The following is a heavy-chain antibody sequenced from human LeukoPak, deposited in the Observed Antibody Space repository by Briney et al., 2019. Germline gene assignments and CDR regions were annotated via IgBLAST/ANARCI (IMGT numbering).Heavy chain of an antibody. CDR1: GFTFSSYW. Sequence: GGSLRLSCAASGFTFSSYWMYWVRQAPGKGLVWVSRINSDGSTTSYADSMKGRFTISRDNAKNTLYLQMNSLRAEDTAVYYCTKDDDSPSYYFDYWGQGTLVTVSS. J-gene: IGHJ4*02. D-gene: IGHD3-22*01. CDR3: TKDDDSPSYYFDY. V-gene: IGHV3-74*01. CDR2: INSDGSTT.